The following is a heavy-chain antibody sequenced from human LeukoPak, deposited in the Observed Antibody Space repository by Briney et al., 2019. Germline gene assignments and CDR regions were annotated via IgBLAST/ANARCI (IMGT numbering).Heavy chain of an antibody. D-gene: IGHD5-18*01. CDR2: INPNSGGT. CDR3: ARLGYSYGYNYYYYMDV. Sequence: ASVKVSCKASGYTFTSYDINWVRQATGQGLEWMGWINPNSGGTNYAQKFQGRVTMTRDTSISTAYMELSRLRSDDTAVYYCARLGYSYGYNYYYYMDVWGKGTTVTVPS. CDR1: GYTFTSYD. J-gene: IGHJ6*03. V-gene: IGHV1-2*02.